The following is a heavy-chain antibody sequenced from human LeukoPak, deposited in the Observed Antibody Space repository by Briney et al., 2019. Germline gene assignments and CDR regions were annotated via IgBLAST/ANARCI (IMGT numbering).Heavy chain of an antibody. CDR2: INPNSGGT. V-gene: IGHV1-2*02. D-gene: IGHD3-10*01. J-gene: IGHJ4*02. CDR1: VYTFTVYY. Sequence: GASVTLSFTSSVYTFTVYYMHWVRQAPGQRLGGRGWINPNSGGTNYAQKFQGRVTMTRDTSISTAYMELSRLRSDDPAVYYCARALYDYGSGAEDYWGQGTLVTVSS. CDR3: ARALYDYGSGAEDY.